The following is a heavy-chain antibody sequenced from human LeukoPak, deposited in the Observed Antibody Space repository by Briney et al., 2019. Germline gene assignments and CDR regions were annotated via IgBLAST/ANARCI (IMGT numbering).Heavy chain of an antibody. D-gene: IGHD6-13*01. J-gene: IGHJ5*02. CDR1: GYTFTSYD. CDR3: ARKRRVSDNWFDP. CDR2: MNPNSGNT. V-gene: IGHV1-8*01. Sequence: ASVKVSCKASGYTFTSYDINWVRQATGQGLEWMGWMNPNSGNTGYAQKFQGRFTMTRNTSISTAYMELSSLRSEDTAVYYCARKRRVSDNWFDPWGQGTLVTVSS.